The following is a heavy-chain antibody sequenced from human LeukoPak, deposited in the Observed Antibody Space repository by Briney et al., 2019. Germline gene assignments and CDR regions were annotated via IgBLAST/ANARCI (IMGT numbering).Heavy chain of an antibody. J-gene: IGHJ5*01. D-gene: IGHD3-10*01. CDR1: GYRFTNYW. CDR2: IYPGDSDT. Sequence: GESLKISCKGSGYRFTNYWIGWVRQMPGKGLEWMGIIYPGDSDTRYSPSLQGQVIISADKSISTAYLQWSSLKASDTAMYYCAKVGDMVRGVIYWFDSWGQGTLVTVSS. CDR3: AKVGDMVRGVIYWFDS. V-gene: IGHV5-51*01.